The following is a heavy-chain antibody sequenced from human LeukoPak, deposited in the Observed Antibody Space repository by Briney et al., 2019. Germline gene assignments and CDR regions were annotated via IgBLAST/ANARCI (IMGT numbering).Heavy chain of an antibody. D-gene: IGHD6-19*01. J-gene: IGHJ4*02. CDR1: GGSVSSGSYY. CDR3: ASLPTVAGTPFDY. Sequence: PSETLSLTCTVSGGSVSSGSYYWGWIRQPPGKGLEWIGSIYYSGSTYYNPSLKSRVTISVDTSKNQFSLKLSSVTAADTAVYYCASLPTVAGTPFDYWGQGTLVTVSS. CDR2: IYYSGST. V-gene: IGHV4-39*01.